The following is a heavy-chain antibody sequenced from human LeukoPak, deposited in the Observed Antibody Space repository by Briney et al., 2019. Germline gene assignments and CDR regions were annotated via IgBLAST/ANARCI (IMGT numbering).Heavy chain of an antibody. CDR2: IFHGGST. J-gene: IGHJ4*02. V-gene: IGHV4-4*02. Sequence: PSETLSLTCTVSGGAISSSNWWSWVRQPPGKGLEWIGEIFHGGSTNYNPSLKSRVTISVDTSKNQFSLKLSSVTAADTAVYYCARGEYYYVSRSYDYWGQGTLVTVSS. D-gene: IGHD3-10*01. CDR1: GGAISSSNW. CDR3: ARGEYYYVSRSYDY.